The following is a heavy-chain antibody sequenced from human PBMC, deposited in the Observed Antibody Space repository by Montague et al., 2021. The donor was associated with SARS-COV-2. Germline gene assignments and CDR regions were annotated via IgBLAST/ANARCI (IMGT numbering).Heavy chain of an antibody. CDR3: ARDQTVLEWLWYGMDV. D-gene: IGHD3-3*01. J-gene: IGHJ6*02. V-gene: IGHV4-34*01. Sequence: SETLSLTCAVYGGSFSTYYWAWIRQSPGKGLEWIGNIDHSGNTXXXPSXXXRVSISVDTSSSQFSLYLTSVTAADAAVYYCARDQTVLEWLWYGMDVWGPGTTVTVSS. CDR2: IDHSGNT. CDR1: GGSFSTYY.